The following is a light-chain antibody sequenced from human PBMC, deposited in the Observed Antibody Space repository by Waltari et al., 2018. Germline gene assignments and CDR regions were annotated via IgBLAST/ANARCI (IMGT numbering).Light chain of an antibody. Sequence: DIQMTQSPSTLSASVGDRVTLTCRAIQSISSGLAWYQQKPGKAPKRLIYKASSLESGVPSRFSGSGSGTEFTLTISSLQPDDFATYYCQQYNSYPWTFGQGTKVEIK. CDR1: QSISSG. CDR3: QQYNSYPWT. J-gene: IGKJ1*01. CDR2: KAS. V-gene: IGKV1-5*03.